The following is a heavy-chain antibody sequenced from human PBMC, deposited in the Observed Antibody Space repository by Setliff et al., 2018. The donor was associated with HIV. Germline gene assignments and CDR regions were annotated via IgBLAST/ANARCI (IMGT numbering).Heavy chain of an antibody. J-gene: IGHJ4*02. D-gene: IGHD6-13*01. Sequence: ASVKVSCKASGYTFTSYILHWVRQAPGQRLEWMGWINAGNGDTKPSQKFQGRVTITRDTSASTAYMELSSLRSEDTGVYYCAIGSSNWPHRPNNYYFDYWGQGTPVTVSS. CDR2: INAGNGDT. CDR3: AIGSSNWPHRPNNYYFDY. V-gene: IGHV1-3*01. CDR1: GYTFTSYI.